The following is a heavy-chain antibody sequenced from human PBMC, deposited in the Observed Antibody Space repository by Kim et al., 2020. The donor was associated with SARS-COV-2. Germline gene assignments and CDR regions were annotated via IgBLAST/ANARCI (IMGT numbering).Heavy chain of an antibody. CDR3: AREQSTTDY. J-gene: IGHJ4*02. D-gene: IGHD5-12*01. Sequence: STIYYADSVKGRFTISRDNAKNSLYLQMNSLRAEDTAVYYCAREQSTTDYWGQGTLVTVSS. CDR2: STI. V-gene: IGHV3-11*04.